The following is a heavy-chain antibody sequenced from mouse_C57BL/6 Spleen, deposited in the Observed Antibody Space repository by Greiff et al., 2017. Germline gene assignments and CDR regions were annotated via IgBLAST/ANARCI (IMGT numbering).Heavy chain of an antibody. V-gene: IGHV10-1*01. CDR3: VRRAMDY. CDR2: ISSKSNTSAT. CDR1: GFSFHTYA. J-gene: IGHJ4*01. Sequence: EVKLQESGGGLVQPKGSLTLSCAASGFSFHTYAMNWVRQAPGQGLEWVARISSKSNTSATYYADSVKDRFTISRDDSESMLYLQMNNLKTEDTAMYYCVRRAMDYWGQGTSVTVSS.